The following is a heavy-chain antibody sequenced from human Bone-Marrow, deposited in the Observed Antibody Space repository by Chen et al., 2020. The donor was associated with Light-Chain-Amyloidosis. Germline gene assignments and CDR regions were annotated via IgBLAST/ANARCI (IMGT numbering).Heavy chain of an antibody. CDR1: GFTFSNYY. Sequence: DVQLVGSGGGLIQPGESLRLSCEASGFTFSNYYMHWVRQGPGKGLVWVSRSNGDGTDIKYADSVRGRFTISRDSAKNTLYLQMNSLRTEDTAVYYCARSVSGTFDYCGQGALVTVSS. CDR2: SNGDGTDI. D-gene: IGHD6-19*01. V-gene: IGHV3-74*01. J-gene: IGHJ4*02. CDR3: ARSVSGTFDY.